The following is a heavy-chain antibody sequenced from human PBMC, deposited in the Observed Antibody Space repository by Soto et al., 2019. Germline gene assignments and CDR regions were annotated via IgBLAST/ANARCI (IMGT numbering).Heavy chain of an antibody. D-gene: IGHD4-17*01. CDR3: ARDLGNNYGSFAY. V-gene: IGHV3-30-3*01. CDR2: ISYDGSNK. Sequence: RRLSCVASGFTFSNYAMNWVRQAPGKGLEWVAVISYDGSNKYYADSVKGRITISRDNSRNTLYLQMNNLRAEDTAMYYCARDLGNNYGSFAYWGQGTLVTVSS. J-gene: IGHJ4*02. CDR1: GFTFSNYA.